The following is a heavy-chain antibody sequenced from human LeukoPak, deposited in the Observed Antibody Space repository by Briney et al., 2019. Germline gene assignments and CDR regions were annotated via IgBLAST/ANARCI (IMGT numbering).Heavy chain of an antibody. CDR3: ARSRYSYGYNDY. D-gene: IGHD5-18*01. J-gene: IGHJ4*02. CDR2: ISAYNGNT. V-gene: IGHV1-18*04. CDR1: GYTFTSYG. Sequence: ASVKVSCKASGYTFTSYGISWVRQAPGQGLEWMGWISAYNGNTNYAQKLQGRVTMTTDTSTSTAYMELRSLRPDDTAVYYCARSRYSYGYNDYWGQGTLVTVSS.